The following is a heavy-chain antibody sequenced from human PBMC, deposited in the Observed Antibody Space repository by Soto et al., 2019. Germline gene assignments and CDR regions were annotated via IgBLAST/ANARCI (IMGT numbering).Heavy chain of an antibody. D-gene: IGHD3-10*02. CDR2: INYNSRAT. J-gene: IGHJ6*02. CDR3: GQQLGSGKTYYSNRDV. V-gene: IGHV3-23*01. CDR1: GFSFNSYA. Sequence: EAQLLESGGGLVQPGGSLRLSCETSGFSFNSYAMTWVRQAPGMGLECVAGINYNSRATFHAQSVKGRFTISRDNSRNTVFLQTDSLRAEDTAVYYCGQQLGSGKTYYSNRDVLGLGTTVIGSS.